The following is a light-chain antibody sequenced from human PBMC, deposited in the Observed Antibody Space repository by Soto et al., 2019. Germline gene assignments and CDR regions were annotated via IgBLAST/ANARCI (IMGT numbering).Light chain of an antibody. CDR1: RSFNTW. CDR2: DVS. Sequence: DIQMTQSPSTLSASVGDRVTITCRASRSFNTWLAWYQQKPGKAPKLLIYDVSSLQIGVPSRFSGSGSGTEFTLTISRLQPDDFATYYCQQYYSYPLTFGGGTTVEIK. CDR3: QQYYSYPLT. J-gene: IGKJ4*01. V-gene: IGKV1-5*01.